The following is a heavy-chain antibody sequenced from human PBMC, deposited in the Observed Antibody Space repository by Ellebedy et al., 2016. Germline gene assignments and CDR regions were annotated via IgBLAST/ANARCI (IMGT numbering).Heavy chain of an antibody. CDR3: ARDTGSTSWDYMDV. Sequence: SETLSLXCTVSGGSISSYYWSWIRQPPGKGLEWIGYIYYSGSTNYNPSLKSRVTISVDTSKNQFSLKLSSVTAADTAVYYCARDTGSTSWDYMDVWGKGTTVTVSS. CDR2: IYYSGST. J-gene: IGHJ6*03. V-gene: IGHV4-59*12. CDR1: GGSISSYY. D-gene: IGHD2-2*01.